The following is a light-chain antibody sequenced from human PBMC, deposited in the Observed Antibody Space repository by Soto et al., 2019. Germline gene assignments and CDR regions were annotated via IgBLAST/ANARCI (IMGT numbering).Light chain of an antibody. J-gene: IGKJ2*01. Sequence: DIQMTQSPSSLSASVGDRVTITCRASQSISSYLNWYQQKPGRAPKLLIHSASALPSGVPSRFSDTGSATEDTLNRSGLPPEDFATDYCQQGHSTPYTLGQGTKVDI. CDR3: QQGHSTPYT. CDR2: SAS. V-gene: IGKV1-39*01. CDR1: QSISSY.